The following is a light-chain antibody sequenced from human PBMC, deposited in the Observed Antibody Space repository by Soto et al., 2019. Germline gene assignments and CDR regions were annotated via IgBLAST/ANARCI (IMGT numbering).Light chain of an antibody. J-gene: IGLJ1*01. CDR2: EVN. V-gene: IGLV2-8*01. Sequence: SALNQPPSASGAPGQSVTISYNGTNSDVGGYNYVSWYQQYPGKAPKLIIYEVNERPSGVPDRFSGSKSGNTASLTVSGLQTADEADYYCSSYAGSNWYVFGTGTKVTVL. CDR3: SSYAGSNWYV. CDR1: NSDVGGYNY.